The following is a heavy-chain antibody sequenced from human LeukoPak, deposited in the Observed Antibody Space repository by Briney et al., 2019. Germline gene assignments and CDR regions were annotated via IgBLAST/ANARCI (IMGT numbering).Heavy chain of an antibody. CDR1: GFNFNNFW. D-gene: IGHD3-16*02. CDR3: VTGGPRRTYHVH. V-gene: IGHV3-7*01. CDR2: INAEGSEN. J-gene: IGHJ4*02. Sequence: GGSLRLSCAVSGFNFNNFWMSWVRQAPGMGLEWVANINAEGSENYYVDSVKGRFTISRDNTKSSLFLIMNSLTVEDTAVYYCVTGGPRRTYHVHWGQGTQVTVSS.